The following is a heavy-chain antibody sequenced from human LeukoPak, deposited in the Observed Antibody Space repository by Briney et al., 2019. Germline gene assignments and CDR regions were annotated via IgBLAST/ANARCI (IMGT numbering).Heavy chain of an antibody. CDR2: MNPNSGNT. CDR3: ARGIRAVAGTFHY. V-gene: IGHV1-8*01. D-gene: IGHD6-19*01. CDR1: GYTFTSYG. J-gene: IGHJ4*02. Sequence: ASVKVSCKASGYTFTSYGINWVRQATGQGLEWMGWMNPNSGNTGYAQKFQGRVTMTRNTSISTAYMELSSLRSEDTAVYYCARGIRAVAGTFHYWGQGTLVTVSS.